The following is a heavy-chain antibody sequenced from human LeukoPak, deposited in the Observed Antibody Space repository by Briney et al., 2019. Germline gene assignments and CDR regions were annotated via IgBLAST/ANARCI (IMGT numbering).Heavy chain of an antibody. J-gene: IGHJ4*02. CDR1: GGTFSSYA. Sequence: ASVKVSCKASGGTFSSYAISWVRQAPGQGLEWMGGIIPIFGTANYAQKFQGRVTITTDESTSTAYMELSSLRSEVTAVYYCAAYSSSSKPLDYWGQGTLVTVSS. V-gene: IGHV1-69*05. CDR3: AAYSSSSKPLDY. CDR2: IIPIFGTA. D-gene: IGHD6-6*01.